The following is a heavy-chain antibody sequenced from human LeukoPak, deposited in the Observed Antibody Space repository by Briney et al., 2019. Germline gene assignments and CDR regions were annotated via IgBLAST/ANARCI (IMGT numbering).Heavy chain of an antibody. CDR3: ARDLDSSSYD. Sequence: GASVKVSCKASGYTFTGYYIHWVRQAPGQGLEWMGWINPNSGGTNYAQKFQGRVTTTRDTSISTAYMELSRLRSDDTAVYYCARDLDSSSYDWGQGTLVTVSS. D-gene: IGHD6-6*01. CDR1: GYTFTGYY. J-gene: IGHJ4*02. CDR2: INPNSGGT. V-gene: IGHV1-2*02.